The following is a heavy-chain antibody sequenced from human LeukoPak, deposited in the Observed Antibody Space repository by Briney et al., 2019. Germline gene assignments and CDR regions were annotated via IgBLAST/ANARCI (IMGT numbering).Heavy chain of an antibody. CDR3: ARAREYLAVDL. Sequence: GGSLRLSCAASGFTVSSYYMNWVRQAPGKGLEWVSVIYSAGNTYYADSVKGRFTISIDNSKNTLFLQMDSQRAEDTAVYYCARAREYLAVDLWGQGTQVTVSS. D-gene: IGHD2/OR15-2a*01. V-gene: IGHV3-66*02. CDR1: GFTVSSYY. CDR2: IYSAGNT. J-gene: IGHJ5*02.